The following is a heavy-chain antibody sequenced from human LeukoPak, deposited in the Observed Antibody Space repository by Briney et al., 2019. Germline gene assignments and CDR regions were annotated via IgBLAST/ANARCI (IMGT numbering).Heavy chain of an antibody. V-gene: IGHV1-18*01. D-gene: IGHD3-9*01. CDR2: ISPYGGAT. Sequence: ASVKVSCKASGYSFTTYGITWVRQAPGQGLEWMGWISPYGGATQYAQNLQDRVSMTTDTSTNTAHIEVRSLKSDDTAIYYCARDTDWTVDYWGQRTLVTVSS. CDR3: ARDTDWTVDY. CDR1: GYSFTTYG. J-gene: IGHJ4*02.